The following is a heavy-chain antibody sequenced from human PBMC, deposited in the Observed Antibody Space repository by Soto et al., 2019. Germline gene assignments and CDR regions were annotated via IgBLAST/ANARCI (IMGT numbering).Heavy chain of an antibody. CDR2: IKSKTDGGTT. V-gene: IGHV3-15*07. Sequence: PGGSLRLSCAASGFTFSNAWMNWVRQAPGKGLEWVGRIKSKTDGGTTDYAAPVKGRFTISRDDSKNTLYLQVNSLKTENTAVYYFTTHCSSTSCYAYYYSGMYVLCQEDTVPVS. J-gene: IGHJ6*02. CDR1: GFTFSNAW. D-gene: IGHD2-2*01. CDR3: TTHCSSTSCYAYYYSGMYV.